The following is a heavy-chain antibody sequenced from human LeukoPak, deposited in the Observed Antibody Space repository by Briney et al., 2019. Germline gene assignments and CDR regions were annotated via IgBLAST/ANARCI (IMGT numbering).Heavy chain of an antibody. V-gene: IGHV4-59*01. CDR2: IYYSGST. CDR1: GGSISSYY. CDR3: ARDLIKDYYDSSGYYGFDY. D-gene: IGHD3-22*01. J-gene: IGHJ4*02. Sequence: TSETLSLTCTVSGGSISSYYWSWIRQPPGKGLEWIGYIYYSGSTNYNPSLKSRVTISVDTSKNQFSLKLSSVTAADTAVYYCARDLIKDYYDSSGYYGFDYWGQGTLVTVSS.